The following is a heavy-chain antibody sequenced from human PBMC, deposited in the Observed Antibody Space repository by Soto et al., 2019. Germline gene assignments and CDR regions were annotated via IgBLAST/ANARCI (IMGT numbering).Heavy chain of an antibody. J-gene: IGHJ6*02. Sequence: GGSLRLSCAASGFTFSSYAMSWVRQAPGKGLEWVSAISGSGGSTYYADSVKGRFTISRDNSKNTLYLQMNSLRAEDTAVYYCAKDLLTPGGWFQFYYYYGMDVWGQGTTVTVSS. V-gene: IGHV3-23*01. CDR1: GFTFSSYA. CDR3: AKDLLTPGGWFQFYYYYGMDV. D-gene: IGHD2-15*01. CDR2: ISGSGGST.